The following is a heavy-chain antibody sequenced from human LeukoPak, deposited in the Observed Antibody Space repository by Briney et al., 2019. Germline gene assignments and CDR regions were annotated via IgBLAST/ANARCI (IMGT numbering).Heavy chain of an antibody. CDR2: ISFDGGER. Sequence: GGSLRLSFAASGFIFSRHGMDWVRRAPGKGVEGVGLISFDGGERYSAASVKGRFTISRDNSKDTLYLLMNSVRADDTGVYYCVRGQTDMVSRRLDYWGQGTLVTVSS. V-gene: IGHV3-30*03. D-gene: IGHD5/OR15-5a*01. J-gene: IGHJ4*02. CDR3: VRGQTDMVSRRLDY. CDR1: GFIFSRHG.